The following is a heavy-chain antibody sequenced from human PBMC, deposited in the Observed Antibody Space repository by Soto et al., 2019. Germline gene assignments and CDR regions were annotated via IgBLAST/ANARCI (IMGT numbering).Heavy chain of an antibody. V-gene: IGHV3-48*02. D-gene: IGHD5-18*01. CDR3: ARAIRGFSYVVDY. Sequence: PGGSVRLSCVGSGFTFSTHSINWVRQAPGKGLEWVSYISGSGATKYYADSVKGRFTISRDNARNSLYLQMSSLSDEDTAVYYCARAIRGFSYVVDYWGQGTLVTVSS. CDR2: ISGSGATK. CDR1: GFTFSTHS. J-gene: IGHJ4*02.